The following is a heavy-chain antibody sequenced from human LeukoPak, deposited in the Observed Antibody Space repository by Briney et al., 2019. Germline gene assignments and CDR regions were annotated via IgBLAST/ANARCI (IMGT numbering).Heavy chain of an antibody. J-gene: IGHJ4*02. CDR2: ISGSGGST. CDR1: GFTFSSYA. D-gene: IGHD3-9*01. CDR3: AKPRTKGLTYFDY. Sequence: SGGSLRLSCAASGFTFSSYAMSWVRQAPGKGLEWVSAISGSGGSTYYADSVKGRFTISRDNSKNTLYLQMNSLGAEDTAVYYCAKPRTKGLTYFDYWGQGTLVTVSS. V-gene: IGHV3-23*01.